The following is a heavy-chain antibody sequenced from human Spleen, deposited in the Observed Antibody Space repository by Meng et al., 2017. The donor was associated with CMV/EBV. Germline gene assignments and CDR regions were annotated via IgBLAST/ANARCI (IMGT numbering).Heavy chain of an antibody. Sequence: SETPSLTCTVSGGSISSYYWSWIRQPPGKGLEWIGYIYYSGSTNYNPSLKSRVTISVDTSKNQFSLKLSSVTAADTAVYYCARDLIYYDSSGYYQTTPYGMDVWGQGTTVTVSS. CDR2: IYYSGST. V-gene: IGHV4-59*01. J-gene: IGHJ6*02. CDR1: GGSISSYY. D-gene: IGHD3-22*01. CDR3: ARDLIYYDSSGYYQTTPYGMDV.